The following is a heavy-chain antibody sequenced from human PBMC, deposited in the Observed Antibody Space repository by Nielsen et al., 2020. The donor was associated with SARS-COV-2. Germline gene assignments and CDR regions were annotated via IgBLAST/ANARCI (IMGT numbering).Heavy chain of an antibody. CDR2: INHSGST. Sequence: SETLSLTCAVYGGSFSGYYWSWIRQPPGKGLEWIGEINHSGSTNYNPSLKSRVTISVDTSKNQFSLKLSSVTAADTAVYYCARGHLRITGTQRSRFDYWGQGTLVTVSS. CDR3: ARGHLRITGTQRSRFDY. CDR1: GGSFSGYY. D-gene: IGHD1-7*01. V-gene: IGHV4-34*01. J-gene: IGHJ4*02.